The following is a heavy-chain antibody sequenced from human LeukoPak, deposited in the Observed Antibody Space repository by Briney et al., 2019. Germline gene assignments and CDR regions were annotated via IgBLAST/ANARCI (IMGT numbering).Heavy chain of an antibody. CDR2: INPNSGGT. V-gene: IGHV1-2*02. D-gene: IGHD2-15*01. Sequence: ASVKVSCKASGGTFSSYAISWVRQAPGQGLEWMGWINPNSGGTNYAQKFQGRVTMTRDTSISTAYMELSRLRSDDTAVYYCARDSPRYCSGGSCYSGGRDWFDPWGQGTLVTVSS. CDR1: GGTFSSYA. J-gene: IGHJ5*02. CDR3: ARDSPRYCSGGSCYSGGRDWFDP.